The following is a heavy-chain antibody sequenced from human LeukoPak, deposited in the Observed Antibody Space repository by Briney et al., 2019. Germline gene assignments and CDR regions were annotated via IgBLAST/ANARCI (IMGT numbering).Heavy chain of an antibody. CDR2: INHSGST. V-gene: IGHV4-34*01. CDR1: GGSFSGYY. D-gene: IGHD4-17*01. Sequence: SETLSLTCAVYGGSFSGYYWSWIRQPPGKGLEWIGEINHSGSTNYNPPLKSRVTISVDTSKNQFSLKLSSVTAADTAVYYCARGRIDYGDYVYVYWGQGTLVTVSS. CDR3: ARGRIDYGDYVYVY. J-gene: IGHJ4*02.